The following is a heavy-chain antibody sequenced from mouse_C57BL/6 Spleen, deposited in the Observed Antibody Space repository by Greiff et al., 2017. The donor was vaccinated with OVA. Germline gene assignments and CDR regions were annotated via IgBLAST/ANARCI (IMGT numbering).Heavy chain of an antibody. CDR3: ARNYYGSSYAMDY. J-gene: IGHJ4*01. V-gene: IGHV2-2*01. Sequence: QVQLQQSGPGLVQPSQSLSITCTVSGFSLTSYGVHWVRQSPGKGLEWLGVIWSGGSTDYNAAFISRLSISKDNSKSQVFFKMNSLQADDTAIYYWARNYYGSSYAMDYWGQGTSVTVSS. D-gene: IGHD1-1*01. CDR1: GFSLTSYG. CDR2: IWSGGST.